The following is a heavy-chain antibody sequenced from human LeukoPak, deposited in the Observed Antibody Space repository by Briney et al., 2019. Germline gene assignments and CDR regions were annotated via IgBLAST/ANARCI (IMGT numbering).Heavy chain of an antibody. CDR3: ARVGYYGFWSGLIPHTYYMDV. D-gene: IGHD3-3*01. J-gene: IGHJ6*03. V-gene: IGHV3-48*01. CDR1: GFSFNSHS. Sequence: QSGGSLRLSCAASGFSFNSHSMSWVRQAPGKGLEWLSYISTTNTIYYADSVKGRFTVSRDNAKNSLFLQMNSLRAEDTAIYYCARVGYYGFWSGLIPHTYYMDVWGKGTTVTVSS. CDR2: ISTTNTI.